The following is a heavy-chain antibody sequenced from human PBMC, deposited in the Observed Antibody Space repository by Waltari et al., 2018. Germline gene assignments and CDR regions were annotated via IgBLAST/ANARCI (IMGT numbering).Heavy chain of an antibody. Sequence: QVQLVQSGAEVKKPGSSVKVSCKASGGTFSSYAISWVRQAPGQGLEWMGRIIPIFGTATYAQKFQGRVTITADKSTSTAYMELSSLRSEDTAVYYCASDCSSTSCYSGSDLDYWGQGTLVTVSS. CDR1: GGTFSSYA. D-gene: IGHD2-2*01. CDR3: ASDCSSTSCYSGSDLDY. J-gene: IGHJ4*02. V-gene: IGHV1-69*08. CDR2: IIPIFGTA.